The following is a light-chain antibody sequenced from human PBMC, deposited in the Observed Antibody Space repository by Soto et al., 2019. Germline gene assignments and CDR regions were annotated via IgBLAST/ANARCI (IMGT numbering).Light chain of an antibody. CDR3: SSYAGSNSFEV. CDR2: EVS. V-gene: IGLV2-8*01. Sequence: QSALTQPPSASGSPGQSVTISCTGTSSDVGGYNYVSWYQQHPGKGPKLMIYEVSERPSGVPDRFSGSKSGNTASLTVSGLQAEDEADYYCSSYAGSNSFEVFGGGTKLTVL. CDR1: SSDVGGYNY. J-gene: IGLJ3*02.